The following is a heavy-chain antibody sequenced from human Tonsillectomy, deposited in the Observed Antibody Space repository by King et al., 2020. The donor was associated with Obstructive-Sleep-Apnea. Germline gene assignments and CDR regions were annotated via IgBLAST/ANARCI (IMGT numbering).Heavy chain of an antibody. CDR1: GGSISSSSYY. V-gene: IGHV4-39*07. Sequence: QLQESGPGLVKPSETLSLTCTVSGGSISSSSYYWGWIRQPPGKGLEWIGSIYYSGGTYYNPSLKSRVTISVDTSQNHFSLNLSSVTAADPAVYYCAREGYSGYYPFYYWGQGTLVTVSS. D-gene: IGHD5-12*01. CDR2: IYYSGGT. J-gene: IGHJ4*02. CDR3: AREGYSGYYPFYY.